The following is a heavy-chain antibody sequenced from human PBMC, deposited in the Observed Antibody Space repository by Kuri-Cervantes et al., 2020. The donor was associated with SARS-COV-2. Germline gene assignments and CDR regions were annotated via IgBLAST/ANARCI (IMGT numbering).Heavy chain of an antibody. D-gene: IGHD1-7*01. CDR3: ARVSYNWNYYFDY. CDR1: GYTFTSYG. V-gene: IGHV1-2*02. CDR2: INPNSGGT. Sequence: ASVKVSCKASGYTFTSYGISWVRQAPGQGLEWMGWINPNSGGTNYAQKFQGRVTMTRDTSISTAYMELSRLRSDDTAVYYCARVSYNWNYYFDYWGQGTLVTVSS. J-gene: IGHJ4*02.